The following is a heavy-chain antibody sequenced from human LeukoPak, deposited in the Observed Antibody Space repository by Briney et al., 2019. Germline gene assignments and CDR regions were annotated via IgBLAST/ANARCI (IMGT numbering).Heavy chain of an antibody. Sequence: ASVKVSCKASGGTFSSYAISWVRQAPGQGLEWMGIINPSGGSTSYAQKFQGRVTMTRDTSTSTVYMELSSLRSEDTAVYYCARGGYYDSSGYGYWGQGTLVTVSS. D-gene: IGHD3-22*01. V-gene: IGHV1-46*01. CDR1: GGTFSSYA. CDR3: ARGGYYDSSGYGY. J-gene: IGHJ4*02. CDR2: INPSGGST.